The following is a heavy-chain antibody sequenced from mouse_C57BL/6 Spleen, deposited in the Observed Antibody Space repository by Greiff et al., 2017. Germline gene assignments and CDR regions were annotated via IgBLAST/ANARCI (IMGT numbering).Heavy chain of an antibody. CDR3: ARPFYYDGSRHWYVDV. Sequence: VQLQQPGAELVMPGASVKLSCKASGYTFTSYWMHWVKQRPGQGLEWIGEIDPSDSYTNYNQKFKGKSTLTVDKSSSTAYMQRSSLTSEDSAVYYWARPFYYDGSRHWYVDVWGTGTTVTVSS. CDR1: GYTFTSYW. V-gene: IGHV1-69*01. CDR2: IDPSDSYT. D-gene: IGHD1-1*01. J-gene: IGHJ1*03.